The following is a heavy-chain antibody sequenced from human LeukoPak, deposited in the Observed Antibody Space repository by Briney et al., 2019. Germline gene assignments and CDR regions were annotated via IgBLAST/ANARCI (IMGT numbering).Heavy chain of an antibody. CDR2: IIPVLGIT. D-gene: IGHD5-24*01. J-gene: IGHJ6*02. CDR3: ARGGGRWLQLSVADYYGMDV. Sequence: ASVTLSCNASGYTFTSYGIGWVRQATGQGLGWMGRIIPVLGITNYAQKFEGRVTITADKSTSTADMELSRLRSEDTAVYYCARGGGRWLQLSVADYYGMDVWGRGTTVTVSS. CDR1: GYTFTSYG. V-gene: IGHV1-69*04.